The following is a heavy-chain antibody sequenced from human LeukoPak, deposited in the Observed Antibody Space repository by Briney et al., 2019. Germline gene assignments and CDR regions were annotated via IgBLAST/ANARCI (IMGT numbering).Heavy chain of an antibody. V-gene: IGHV3-21*01. Sequence: PGGSLRLSCAASGFTVSSYSMNWVRQAPGKGLEWVSSISSSSSYIYYAYSVKGRFTISRDNTKNSLYLQMNNLRAEDTAVYYCARASYGGYSGTTLRIFDFWGQGTLVTVSS. CDR3: ARASYGGYSGTTLRIFDF. CDR1: GFTVSSYS. CDR2: ISSSSSYI. D-gene: IGHD4-23*01. J-gene: IGHJ4*02.